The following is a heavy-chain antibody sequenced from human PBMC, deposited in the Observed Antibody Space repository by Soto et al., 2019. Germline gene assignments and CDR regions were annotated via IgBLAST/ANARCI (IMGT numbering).Heavy chain of an antibody. CDR2: ISFDGKSE. V-gene: IGHV3-30*04. Sequence: QLVESGGGVVQPGKSLRLSCAASGFSFSNYAMHWVRQAPGKGLECVAAISFDGKSEYSAVSGTGRFTISRENSENTVELQMTSLGLEDTAVYFCVITSRYRVRWHAWWGAFEYWGPGILVTVSP. CDR1: GFSFSNYA. J-gene: IGHJ4*02. D-gene: IGHD2-2*01. CDR3: VITSRYRVRWHAWWGAFEY.